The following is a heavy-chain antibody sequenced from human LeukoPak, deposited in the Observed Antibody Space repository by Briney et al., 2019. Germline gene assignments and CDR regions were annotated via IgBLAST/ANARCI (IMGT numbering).Heavy chain of an antibody. Sequence: SQTLSLTCAISGDSVSSNSAALNWIRQSPSRGLEWLGRTYYRSKWYNDYAVSVKSRITINPDTSKNQFSLQLNSVTPEDTAVYYCARGGAVAPYWFDPWGQGTLVTVSS. CDR1: GDSVSSNSAA. J-gene: IGHJ5*02. V-gene: IGHV6-1*01. D-gene: IGHD6-19*01. CDR3: ARGGAVAPYWFDP. CDR2: TYYRSKWYN.